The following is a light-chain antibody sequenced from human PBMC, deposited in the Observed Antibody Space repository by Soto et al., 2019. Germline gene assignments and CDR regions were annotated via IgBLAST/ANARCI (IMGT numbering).Light chain of an antibody. J-gene: IGLJ2*01. CDR3: CAYAGINTVI. CDR2: RVT. V-gene: IGLV2-8*01. Sequence: QSALTQPPSASGSPGQSVTISCTGTSSDVGGYNYVSWYQQHPGKAAKLLMFRVTERPSGVPDRFSGSKSGNTASLTVSGLQAEDEADYYCCAYAGINTVIFGGGTKLTVL. CDR1: SSDVGGYNY.